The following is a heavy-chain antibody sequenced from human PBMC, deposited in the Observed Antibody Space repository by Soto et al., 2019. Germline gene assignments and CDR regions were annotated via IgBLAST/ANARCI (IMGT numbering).Heavy chain of an antibody. J-gene: IGHJ5*02. D-gene: IGHD2-15*01. CDR3: ARDQVGGLTGWFDP. Sequence: PSETLSLTSTVSGGSISSFYWSWIRQPPGRGLEWIGYIYYSGSTNYNPSLKSRVTISVDTSKNQFSLKLSSVTAADTAVYYCARDQVGGLTGWFDPWGQGTLVTVSS. CDR1: GGSISSFY. CDR2: IYYSGST. V-gene: IGHV4-59*01.